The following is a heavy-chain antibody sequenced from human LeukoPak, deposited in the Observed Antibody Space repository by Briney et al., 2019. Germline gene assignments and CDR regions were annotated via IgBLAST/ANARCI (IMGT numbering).Heavy chain of an antibody. CDR1: GFTFSGYG. CDR2: IWANGNTK. D-gene: IGHD2-2*01. Sequence: PGRSLRLSCEVSGFTFSGYGMLWVRQAPGKGLEWVAVIWANGNTKYYADSVKGRFTISRDNSKNTLHLQIDSLRAEDTAIYYCTRDNPSRAYDYWGQGTLVTVSS. J-gene: IGHJ4*02. CDR3: TRDNPSRAYDY. V-gene: IGHV3-33*01.